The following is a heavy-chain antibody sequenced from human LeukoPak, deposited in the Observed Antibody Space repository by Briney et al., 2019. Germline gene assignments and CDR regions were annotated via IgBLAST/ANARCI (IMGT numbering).Heavy chain of an antibody. Sequence: SVNVSCKASGGTFSSYTIYWVRQAPAQGLDWMERIIPILGLANYAQKFQGRVTNTEDKSTRTACIERTGQTSEDRDGCYLPRDFKDDFWRGADNWFDPWGQGPLVTISS. CDR2: IIPILGLA. CDR1: GGTFSSYT. CDR3: PRDFKDDFWRGADNWFDP. D-gene: IGHD3-3*01. V-gene: IGHV1-69*04. J-gene: IGHJ5*02.